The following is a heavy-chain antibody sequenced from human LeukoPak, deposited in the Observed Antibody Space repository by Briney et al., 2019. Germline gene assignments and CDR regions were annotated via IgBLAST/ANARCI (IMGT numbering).Heavy chain of an antibody. CDR2: ISSSSSYT. J-gene: IGHJ4*02. V-gene: IGHV3-11*06. CDR1: GFTFSDYY. CDR3: ARDRDCSGGSCYSVGFDY. D-gene: IGHD2-15*01. Sequence: GGSLRLSCAASGFTFSDYYMSWIRQAPGKGLEWVSYISSSSSYTNCADSVKGRFTISRDNAKNSLYLQMNSLRAEDTAVYYCARDRDCSGGSCYSVGFDYWGQGTLVTVSS.